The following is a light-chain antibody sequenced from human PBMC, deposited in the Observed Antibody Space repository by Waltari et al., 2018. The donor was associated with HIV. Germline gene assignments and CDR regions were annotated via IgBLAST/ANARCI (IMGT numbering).Light chain of an antibody. J-gene: IGKJ2*03. CDR1: QGISTY. CDR2: SAS. Sequence: AIRMTQSPSSISASTGDRVNITCRASQGISTYLAWYQQKPGKAPKLLIYSASTLQSGVPSRFSGTGSGTDFTLTISCLQSEDFATYYCQQYYSHPPLYSFGQGIELGIK. V-gene: IGKV1-8*01. CDR3: QQYYSHPPLYS.